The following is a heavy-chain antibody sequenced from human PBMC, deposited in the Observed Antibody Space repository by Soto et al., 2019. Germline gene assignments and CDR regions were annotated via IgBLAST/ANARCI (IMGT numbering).Heavy chain of an antibody. CDR3: ASWLKGPDIGSYYYGMDV. V-gene: IGHV1-69*12. D-gene: IGHD1-26*01. Sequence: QVQLVQSGAEVKKPGSSVKVSCKASGGAFSDYAFRWVRQAPGQGLEWLGGIMPIFRAPDYAQKFQGSVTISADEFTMTAYVDMNSLRSEDTAVYYCASWLKGPDIGSYYYGMDVWRQGATVTVS. J-gene: IGHJ6*02. CDR2: IMPIFRAP. CDR1: GGAFSDYA.